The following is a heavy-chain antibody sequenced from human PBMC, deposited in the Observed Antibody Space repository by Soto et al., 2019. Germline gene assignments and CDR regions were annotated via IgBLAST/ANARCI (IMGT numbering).Heavy chain of an antibody. D-gene: IGHD6-19*01. Sequence: VQLVESGGGVVQPGRSLRLSCAASGFTFSDYAMHWVRQAPGKVLEWVAVVSHDGRNTHYADSVKGRFTISRDSSKNKVSLEMTSLRAEDTAVYYCAKGGRQWLVTSDFNYWGQGALVTVSS. V-gene: IGHV3-30*18. J-gene: IGHJ4*02. CDR3: AKGGRQWLVTSDFNY. CDR2: VSHDGRNT. CDR1: GFTFSDYA.